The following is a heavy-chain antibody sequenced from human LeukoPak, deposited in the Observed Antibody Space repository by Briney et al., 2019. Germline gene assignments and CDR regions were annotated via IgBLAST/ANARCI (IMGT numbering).Heavy chain of an antibody. CDR1: GGSISSYY. CDR3: ARDGLVVPARRQTGDAFDI. D-gene: IGHD2-2*01. Sequence: SETLSLTCTVSGGSISSYYWSWIRQPAGKGLEWIGRIYTSGSTNYNPSLKSRVTMSVDTSKNQFSLKLSSVTAADTAVYYCARDGLVVPARRQTGDAFDIWGQGTMVTVSS. V-gene: IGHV4-4*07. CDR2: IYTSGST. J-gene: IGHJ3*02.